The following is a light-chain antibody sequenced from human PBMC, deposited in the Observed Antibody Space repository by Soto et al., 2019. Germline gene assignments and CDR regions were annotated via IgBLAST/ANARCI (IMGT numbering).Light chain of an antibody. CDR3: SSYTSTSSYV. CDR1: SSDVGGYNS. J-gene: IGLJ1*01. Sequence: QSALTQPASVSGSPGQSITLLCTGTSSDVGGYNSVSWYQQHPGKAPKRMIHDVSNRPSGVSSRFSGSKSGNTASLTISGLQAEDEADYYCSSYTSTSSYVFGTGTKVTVL. V-gene: IGLV2-14*01. CDR2: DVS.